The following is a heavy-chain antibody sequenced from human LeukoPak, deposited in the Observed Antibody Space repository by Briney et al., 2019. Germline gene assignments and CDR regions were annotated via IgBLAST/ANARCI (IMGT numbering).Heavy chain of an antibody. CDR1: GFTFSRYG. CDR3: AKNDYYDSSGYYKRSPGAFDI. J-gene: IGHJ3*02. Sequence: GGSLRLSCAASGFTFSRYGMHWVRQAPGKGLEWVAVIWYDGSNKYYADSVKGRFTISRDNSKNTLYLQMNSLRAEETAVYYCAKNDYYDSSGYYKRSPGAFDIWGQGTMVTVSS. CDR2: IWYDGSNK. D-gene: IGHD3-22*01. V-gene: IGHV3-33*06.